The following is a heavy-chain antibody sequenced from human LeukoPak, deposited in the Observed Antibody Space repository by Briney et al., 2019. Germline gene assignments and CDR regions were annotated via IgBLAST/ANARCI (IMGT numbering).Heavy chain of an antibody. J-gene: IGHJ4*02. CDR2: INPSGGST. V-gene: IGHV1-46*01. CDR3: ARRATTGNFDY. Sequence: ASVKVSCKASGYTFTSYYMHWVRQAPGQGLEWMGIINPSGGSTSYAQKFQGRVTMTRDMSTSTVYMELSSLRSEDTAVYYCARRATTGNFDYWGQGTLVTVSS. CDR1: GYTFTSYY. D-gene: IGHD1-26*01.